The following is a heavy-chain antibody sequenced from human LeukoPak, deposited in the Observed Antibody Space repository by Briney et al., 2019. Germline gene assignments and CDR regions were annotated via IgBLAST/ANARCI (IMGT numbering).Heavy chain of an antibody. CDR2: INHSGST. J-gene: IGHJ4*02. V-gene: IGHV4-34*01. Sequence: SETLSLTCAVYGGSFSGYYWSWIRQPPGKGLEWIGEINHSGSTNYNPSLKSRVTISVDTSKNQFSLKLSSVTAADTAVYYCARHKGLRWSGFDYWGQGTLVTVSS. D-gene: IGHD4-23*01. CDR3: ARHKGLRWSGFDY. CDR1: GGSFSGYY.